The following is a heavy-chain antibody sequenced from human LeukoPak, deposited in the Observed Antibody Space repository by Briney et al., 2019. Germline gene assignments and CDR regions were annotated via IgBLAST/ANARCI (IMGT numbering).Heavy chain of an antibody. CDR1: GFTFSSYS. CDR2: ISSSSSYI. CDR3: ARVITKASYDAFDI. Sequence: PGGSLRLSCAASGFTFSSYSMNWVRQAPGKGLEWVSSISSSSSYIYYADSVKGRFTISRDNAKNSLYLQMNSLRAEDTAVYYCARVITKASYDAFDIWGQGTMVTVSS. J-gene: IGHJ3*02. D-gene: IGHD1-14*01. V-gene: IGHV3-21*01.